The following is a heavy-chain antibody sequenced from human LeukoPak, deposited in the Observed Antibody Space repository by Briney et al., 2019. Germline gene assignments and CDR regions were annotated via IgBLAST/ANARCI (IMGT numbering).Heavy chain of an antibody. J-gene: IGHJ5*02. V-gene: IGHV3-7*05. CDR2: IKQDGSEK. Sequence: PGGSLRLSCAASGFTFSSYWMSWVRQAPGKGLEWVANIKQDGSEKYYVDSVKGRFTISRDNAKNSLYLQMNSLRAEDTAVYYCARDVDDFWSGHFSNWFDPWGQGTLVTVSS. CDR1: GFTFSSYW. D-gene: IGHD3-3*01. CDR3: ARDVDDFWSGHFSNWFDP.